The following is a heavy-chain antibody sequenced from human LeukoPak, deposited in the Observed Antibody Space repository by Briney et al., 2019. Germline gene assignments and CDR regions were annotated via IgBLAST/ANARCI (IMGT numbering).Heavy chain of an antibody. Sequence: GSLRLSCAASGFTFSSYWMSWVRQAPGKGLEWVANIKQDGSEKYYVDSVKGRFTISRDNAKNSLYLQMNSLRAEDTAVYYCARVGIAAAAAFDIWGQGTMVTVSS. J-gene: IGHJ3*02. V-gene: IGHV3-7*01. CDR2: IKQDGSEK. D-gene: IGHD6-13*01. CDR3: ARVGIAAAAAFDI. CDR1: GFTFSSYW.